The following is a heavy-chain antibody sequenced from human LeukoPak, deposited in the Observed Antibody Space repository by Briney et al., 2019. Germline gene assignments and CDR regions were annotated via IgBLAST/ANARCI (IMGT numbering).Heavy chain of an antibody. D-gene: IGHD2-15*01. CDR1: GFTFSSYS. CDR3: AREGYCSGGSCYDAFDI. J-gene: IGHJ3*02. CDR2: ISSSSYI. V-gene: IGHV3-21*01. Sequence: KPGGSLRLSCAASGFTFSSYSMNWVRQAPGKGLEWVSSISSSSYIYYADSVKGRFTISRDNAKNSLYLQMNSVRAEDTAVYYCAREGYCSGGSCYDAFDIWGQGTMVTVSS.